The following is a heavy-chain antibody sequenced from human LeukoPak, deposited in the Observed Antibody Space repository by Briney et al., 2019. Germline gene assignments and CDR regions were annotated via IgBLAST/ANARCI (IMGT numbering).Heavy chain of an antibody. CDR1: GFTFSNHA. CDR3: SKWKAIVLVPAARSPIDY. Sequence: GGSLRLSCAASGFTFSNHAMSWVRQAPGKGPEWVSAISVSGGSTYYADSVKGRFTISRDTSKNTLYLQMNSLRAEDTAVYYCSKWKAIVLVPAARSPIDYWGQGTLVTVSS. V-gene: IGHV3-23*01. CDR2: ISVSGGST. D-gene: IGHD2-2*01. J-gene: IGHJ4*02.